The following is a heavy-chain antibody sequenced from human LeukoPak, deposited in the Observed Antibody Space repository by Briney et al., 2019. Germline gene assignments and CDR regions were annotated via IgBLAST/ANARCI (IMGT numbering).Heavy chain of an antibody. CDR3: ARDGYYYDSSGWLDY. J-gene: IGHJ4*02. V-gene: IGHV3-48*03. Sequence: PGGSLTLSCAASGFPFSSYEMNWFRQAPGKGLEWVSYISPYDSVYYADSVKGRFTISRDNAKNSLFLQMNSLRAEDTAVYYCARDGYYYDSSGWLDYWGQGTLVTVSS. CDR2: ISPYDSV. D-gene: IGHD3-22*01. CDR1: GFPFSSYE.